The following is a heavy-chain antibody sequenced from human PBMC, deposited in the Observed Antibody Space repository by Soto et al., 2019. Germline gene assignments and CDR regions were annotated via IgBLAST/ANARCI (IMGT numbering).Heavy chain of an antibody. D-gene: IGHD1-7*01. CDR1: GYSFTSYW. J-gene: IGHJ6*02. V-gene: IGHV5-10-1*01. Sequence: PGESLKISCKGSGYSFTSYWISWVCQMPGKGLEWMGRIDPSDSYTNYSPSFQGHVTISADKSISTAYLQWSSLKASDTAMYYCASSGNWNYGYYYGMDVWGQGTTVTVSS. CDR3: ASSGNWNYGYYYGMDV. CDR2: IDPSDSYT.